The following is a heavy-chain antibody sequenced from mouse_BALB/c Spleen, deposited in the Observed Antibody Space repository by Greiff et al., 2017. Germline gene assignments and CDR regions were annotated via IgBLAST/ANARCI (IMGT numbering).Heavy chain of an antibody. D-gene: IGHD4-1*01. CDR3: APNWDIDAY. Sequence: EVQVVESGPGLVKPSQSLSLTCSVTGYSITSGYYWNWIRQFPGNKLEWMGYISYDGSNNYNPSLKNRISITRDTSKNQFFLKLNSVTTEDTATYYCAPNWDIDAYWGQGTLVTVSA. V-gene: IGHV3-6*02. CDR2: ISYDGSN. J-gene: IGHJ3*01. CDR1: GYSITSGYY.